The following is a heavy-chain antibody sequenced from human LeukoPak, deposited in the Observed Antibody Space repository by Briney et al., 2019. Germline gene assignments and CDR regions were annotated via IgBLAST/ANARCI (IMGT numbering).Heavy chain of an antibody. V-gene: IGHV4-34*01. J-gene: IGHJ6*03. CDR3: ARGRRIVSYYYYYMDV. D-gene: IGHD3-22*01. CDR1: GGSISSYY. Sequence: PSETLSLTCTVSGGSISSYYWSWIRQPPGKGLEWIGEINHSGSTNYNPSLKSRVTISVDTSKNQFSLKLSSVTAADTAVYYCARGRRIVSYYYYYMDVWGKGTTVTVSS. CDR2: INHSGST.